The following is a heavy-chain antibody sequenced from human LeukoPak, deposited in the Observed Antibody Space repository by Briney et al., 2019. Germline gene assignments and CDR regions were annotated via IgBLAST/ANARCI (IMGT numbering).Heavy chain of an antibody. CDR1: GGTFSSYA. D-gene: IGHD3-10*01. J-gene: IGHJ3*02. Sequence: ASVKVSCKASGGTFSSYAISWVRQAPGQGLEWMGGIIPIFGTANYAQKFQGRVTITADESTSTAYMELSSLRSEDTAVYYCVRVRYYYGSGTPHPAFDIWGQGTMVTVSS. V-gene: IGHV1-69*13. CDR2: IIPIFGTA. CDR3: VRVRYYYGSGTPHPAFDI.